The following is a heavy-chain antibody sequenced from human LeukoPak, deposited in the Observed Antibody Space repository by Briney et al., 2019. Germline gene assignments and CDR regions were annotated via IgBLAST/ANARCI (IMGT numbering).Heavy chain of an antibody. D-gene: IGHD2-15*01. V-gene: IGHV5-51*01. CDR1: GSSFPNYW. J-gene: IGHJ4*02. CDR2: IYPGDSDT. Sequence: PGESLQISCKGSGSSFPNYWIAWVRQLPGKGLEWMGIIYPGDSDTRYNPSFQGQVTISADKSISTAYLQWSSLKASDTAIYYCARLHCSGGSCYSGSAYYFDYWGQGTLVTVSS. CDR3: ARLHCSGGSCYSGSAYYFDY.